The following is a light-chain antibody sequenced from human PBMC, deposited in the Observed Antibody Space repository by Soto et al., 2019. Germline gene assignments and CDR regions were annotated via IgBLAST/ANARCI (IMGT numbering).Light chain of an antibody. CDR2: EVS. Sequence: QSVLTQPASVSGSPGQSITISCTGTSSNVGDYKYVSWYQHHPGKAPKLMIYEVSNRPSGVSQRFSASKSGNTASLTISGLQAEDEGDNYCTSYPSSSTCVFDGGTKLTVL. J-gene: IGLJ2*01. V-gene: IGLV2-14*01. CDR3: TSYPSSSTCV. CDR1: SSNVGDYKY.